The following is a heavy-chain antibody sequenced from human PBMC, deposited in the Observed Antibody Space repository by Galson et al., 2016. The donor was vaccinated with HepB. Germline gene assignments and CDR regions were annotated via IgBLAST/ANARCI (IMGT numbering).Heavy chain of an antibody. CDR2: ISRSTPTI. CDR3: ARDPHALDF. Sequence: SLRLSCAASGFIFSSYSMNWVRQAPGKGLEWVSYISRSTPTIYYADSVKGRFTVSRDNAKNSLYLQMNNLRDEDTAVYYCARDPHALDFWGQGTTVTVSS. J-gene: IGHJ6*02. V-gene: IGHV3-48*02. CDR1: GFIFSSYS.